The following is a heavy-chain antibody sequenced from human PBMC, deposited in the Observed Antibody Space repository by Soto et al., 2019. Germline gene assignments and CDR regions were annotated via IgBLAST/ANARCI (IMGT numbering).Heavy chain of an antibody. CDR2: ISYDGSNK. V-gene: IGHV3-30-3*01. J-gene: IGHJ4*02. CDR1: GFTFSSYA. Sequence: QVQLVESGGGVVQPGRSLRLSCAASGFTFSSYAMHWVRQAPGKGLEWVAVISYDGSNKYYADSVKGRFTISRDNSKNTLYLQTNGLRAEDTAIYYCARDIGTNGHYLLDYWGQGTLVTVSS. CDR3: ARDIGTNGHYLLDY. D-gene: IGHD2-8*01.